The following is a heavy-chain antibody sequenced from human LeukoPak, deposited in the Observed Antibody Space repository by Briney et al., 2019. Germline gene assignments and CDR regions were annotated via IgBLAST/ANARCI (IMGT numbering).Heavy chain of an antibody. Sequence: ASVKVSCKVSGYTLTELSMHWVRQAPGQGLEWMGIINPSGGSTSYAQKFQGRVTMTRDMSTSTVYMELSSLRSEDTAVYYCARLGSSWLYYFDYWGQGTLVTVSS. D-gene: IGHD6-13*01. CDR3: ARLGSSWLYYFDY. CDR1: GYTLTELS. J-gene: IGHJ4*02. CDR2: INPSGGST. V-gene: IGHV1-46*01.